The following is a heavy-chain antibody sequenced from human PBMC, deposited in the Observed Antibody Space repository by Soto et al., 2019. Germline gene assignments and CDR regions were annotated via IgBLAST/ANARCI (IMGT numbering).Heavy chain of an antibody. J-gene: IGHJ4*02. CDR2: INAGNGNT. CDR3: ARGLTIRYFDWLSSFDY. D-gene: IGHD3-9*01. Sequence: ASVKVSCKASGYTFTSYAMHWVRQAPGQRLEWMGWINAGNGNTKYSQKFQGRVTITRDTSASTAYMELSSLRSEDTAVYYCARGLTIRYFDWLSSFDYWGQGAXVTVSS. CDR1: GYTFTSYA. V-gene: IGHV1-3*01.